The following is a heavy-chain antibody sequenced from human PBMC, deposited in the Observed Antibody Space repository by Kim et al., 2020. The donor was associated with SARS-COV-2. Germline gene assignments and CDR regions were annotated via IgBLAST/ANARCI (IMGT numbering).Heavy chain of an antibody. CDR2: INPNSGGT. V-gene: IGHV1-2*04. Sequence: ASVKVSCKASGYTFTGYYMHWVRQAPGQGLEWMGWINPNSGGTNYAQKFQGWVTMTRDTSISTAYMELSRLRSDDTAVYYCARGDIYSYGYSDAFDIWGQGTMVTVSS. CDR3: ARGDIYSYGYSDAFDI. CDR1: GYTFTGYY. J-gene: IGHJ3*02. D-gene: IGHD5-18*01.